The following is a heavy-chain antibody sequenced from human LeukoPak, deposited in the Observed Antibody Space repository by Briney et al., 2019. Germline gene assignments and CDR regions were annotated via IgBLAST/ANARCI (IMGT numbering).Heavy chain of an antibody. D-gene: IGHD3-10*01. CDR3: ARGYYYGSGSYYNGDPLGY. CDR2: INHSGST. Sequence: SETLSLTCAVYGGSFSGYYWSWIRQPPGKGLEWIGEINHSGSTNYNPSLKSRVTISVDTSKNQFSLKLSSVTAADTAVYYCARGYYYGSGSYYNGDPLGYWGQGTLVTVSS. V-gene: IGHV4-34*01. J-gene: IGHJ4*02. CDR1: GGSFSGYY.